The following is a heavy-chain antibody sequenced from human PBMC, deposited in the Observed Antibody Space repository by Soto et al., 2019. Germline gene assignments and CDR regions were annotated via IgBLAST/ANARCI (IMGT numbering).Heavy chain of an antibody. V-gene: IGHV4-34*01. CDR1: GGSFSGYY. CDR3: ARDAFPYGDYGLGYFDL. Sequence: QVQLQQWGAGLLKPSETLSLTCAVYGGSFSGYYWSWIRQPPGKGLEWIGEIYHSGSTNYNPSLKSRVTISVDTSKNQFSLKLSSVTAADTAVYYCARDAFPYGDYGLGYFDLWGRGTLVTVSS. J-gene: IGHJ2*01. D-gene: IGHD4-17*01. CDR2: IYHSGST.